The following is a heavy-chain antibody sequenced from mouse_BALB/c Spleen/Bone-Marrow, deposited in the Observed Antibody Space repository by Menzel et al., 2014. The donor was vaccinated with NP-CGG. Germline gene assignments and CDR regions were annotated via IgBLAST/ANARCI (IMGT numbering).Heavy chain of an antibody. D-gene: IGHD1-1*01. CDR1: GFTFNSYT. Sequence: EVQLVESGGGLVQPGGSLKLSCAASGFTFNSYTMSWVRQTPEKRLEWVAYISNGGGSTYYPDTVKGRFTISRDNAKNTLYLQMSSLKSEDTAMYYCARHGYYGSRAMDYWGQGTSVTVSS. J-gene: IGHJ4*01. CDR3: ARHGYYGSRAMDY. CDR2: ISNGGGST. V-gene: IGHV5-12-2*01.